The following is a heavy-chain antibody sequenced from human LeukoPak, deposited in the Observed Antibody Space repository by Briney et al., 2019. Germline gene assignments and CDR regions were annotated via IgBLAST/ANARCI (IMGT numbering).Heavy chain of an antibody. V-gene: IGHV3-66*01. CDR2: IYSGGSA. Sequence: PGGSLRLSCAASGLTVSSYYMSWVRQAPGKGLDWVSVIYSGGSAYYADSVKGRFTISRDNSKNTLYLQINSLRAEDTAVYYCARDLGRGYSNYWGQGTLVTVSS. CDR3: ARDLGRGYSNY. J-gene: IGHJ4*02. D-gene: IGHD3-16*01. CDR1: GLTVSSYY.